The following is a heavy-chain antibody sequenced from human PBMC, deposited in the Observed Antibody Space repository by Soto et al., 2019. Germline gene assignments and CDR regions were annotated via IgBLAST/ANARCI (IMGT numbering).Heavy chain of an antibody. V-gene: IGHV3-30-3*01. D-gene: IGHD2-21*02. CDR3: VRDKYGVTSAYGMDV. CDR1: GFTFSSYA. J-gene: IGHJ6*02. Sequence: QVQLVESGGGVVQPGRSLRLSCAASGFTFSSYAMHWVRQAPGKGLEWVAVISYDGNNKYYADSVKGRFTMSRDNSKNTLYLQINTLRAEYTAVYYCVRDKYGVTSAYGMDVWGQGTTVTVSS. CDR2: ISYDGNNK.